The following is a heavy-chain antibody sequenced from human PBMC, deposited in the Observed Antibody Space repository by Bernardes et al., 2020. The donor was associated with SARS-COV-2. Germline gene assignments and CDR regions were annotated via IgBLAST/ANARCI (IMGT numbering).Heavy chain of an antibody. CDR2: ISTTSSYI. D-gene: IGHD6-19*01. CDR1: GFTLRSPS. V-gene: IGHV3-21*01. Sequence: GGYLRPPSAISGFTLRSPSMSWVRPAPGKGLEWVSSISTTSSYIYYADSVKGRFTIYRDNAKNSLSLQMNSLRAEDTALYYCARHFVAGTTYPFDYWGPGTLVTVSS. CDR3: ARHFVAGTTYPFDY. J-gene: IGHJ4*02.